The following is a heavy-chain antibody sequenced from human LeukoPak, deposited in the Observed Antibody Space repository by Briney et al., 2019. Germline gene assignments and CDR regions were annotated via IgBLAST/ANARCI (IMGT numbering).Heavy chain of an antibody. Sequence: GGSLRLSCAASGFTFSIYAMHWVRQAPGKGLEWVAVISYDGSNKYYADSVKGRFTISRDNSKNTLYLQMNSLRAEDTAVYYCAREPYYYDSSGYYTDDAFDIWGQGTMVTVSS. V-gene: IGHV3-30-3*01. J-gene: IGHJ3*02. D-gene: IGHD3-22*01. CDR2: ISYDGSNK. CDR1: GFTFSIYA. CDR3: AREPYYYDSSGYYTDDAFDI.